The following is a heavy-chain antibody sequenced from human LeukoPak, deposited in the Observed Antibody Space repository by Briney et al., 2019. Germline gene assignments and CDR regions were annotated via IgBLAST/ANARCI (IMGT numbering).Heavy chain of an antibody. J-gene: IGHJ4*02. D-gene: IGHD3-22*01. V-gene: IGHV3-30*02. CDR2: IRYDGGNK. Sequence: GGSLRLSCAASGFTFSSYGMHWVRQAPGKGLDWVAFIRYDGGNKYYADSVKGRFTTSRDNSKNTLYLQMNSLRAEDTAVYYCASVGYYYDSSGYPFDYWGQGTLVTVSS. CDR1: GFTFSSYG. CDR3: ASVGYYYDSSGYPFDY.